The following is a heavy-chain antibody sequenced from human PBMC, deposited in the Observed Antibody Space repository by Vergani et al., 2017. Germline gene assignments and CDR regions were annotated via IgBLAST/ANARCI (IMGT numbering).Heavy chain of an antibody. V-gene: IGHV3-30*03. J-gene: IGHJ4*02. CDR3: ARGEGVVTPFDY. Sequence: QVQLVESGGGVVQPGRSLRLSCAASGFTFSSYGMHWVRQAPGKGLEWVAVISYDGSNKYYADSVKGRFTISRDNSKNALYLQMNSLRAEDTAVYYCARGEGVVTPFDYWGQGTLVTVSS. CDR1: GFTFSSYG. CDR2: ISYDGSNK. D-gene: IGHD4-23*01.